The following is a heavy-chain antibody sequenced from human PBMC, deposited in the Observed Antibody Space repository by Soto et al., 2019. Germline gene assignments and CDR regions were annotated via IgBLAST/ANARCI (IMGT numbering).Heavy chain of an antibody. CDR1: GGSVSSPNYF. V-gene: IGHV4-39*01. CDR3: ARGAMRAGDQSDWFDP. J-gene: IGHJ5*02. CDR2: IFYNGRT. Sequence: QVPLQDSGPGLVKSSETLSLTCSVSGGSVSSPNYFWVWVRRAPGKGPEWIGNIFYNGRTDYNPSLQSRVTISVDTSKNQFSLKLGSVTAAETAIYYCARGAMRAGDQSDWFDPWGHGTLVTVSS.